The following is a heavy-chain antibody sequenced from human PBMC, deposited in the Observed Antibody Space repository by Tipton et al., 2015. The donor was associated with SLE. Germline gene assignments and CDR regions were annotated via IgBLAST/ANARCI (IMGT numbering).Heavy chain of an antibody. CDR3: ARVTRGGDGFYFYAMDV. Sequence: TLSLTCAVSGGSISSGDYTWSWIRQPPGKGLEWIGYIFHSENTFYSPSLKGRVTISIDRSKNQFSLKLSSVTAADTAVYYCARVTRGGDGFYFYAMDVWGQGTTVTVSS. D-gene: IGHD2-21*02. CDR1: GGSISSGDYT. CDR2: IFHSENT. V-gene: IGHV4-30-2*01. J-gene: IGHJ6*02.